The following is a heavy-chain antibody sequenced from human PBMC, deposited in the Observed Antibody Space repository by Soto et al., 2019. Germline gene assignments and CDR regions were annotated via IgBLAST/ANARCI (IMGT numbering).Heavy chain of an antibody. J-gene: IGHJ5*02. CDR1: GFTFSTYW. Sequence: EVQLVESGGGLVQPGGSLRLSCAASGFTFSTYWMHWIRQVPGKGLEWVSSINSDASHTYYADSVKGRFTISRDNAKNTLHLEMNCLRAEDTAVYYSVRAGQCSTTRCCGTWFDPCGQATLVTVSS. V-gene: IGHV3-74*01. CDR3: VRAGQCSTTRCCGTWFDP. D-gene: IGHD2-2*01. CDR2: INSDASHT.